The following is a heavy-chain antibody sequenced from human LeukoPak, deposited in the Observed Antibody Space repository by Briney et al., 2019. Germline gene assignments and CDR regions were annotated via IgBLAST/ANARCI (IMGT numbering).Heavy chain of an antibody. Sequence: GGSLRLSCAASGYNFDDYAMHWVRQGPGKGLEWVASISWTGDRTVYAESVKGRFTISRDNAKNSLFLQMNSLRAEDTAVYYCARSDWFDPWGQGTLVTVSS. CDR1: GYNFDDYA. CDR3: ARSDWFDP. J-gene: IGHJ5*02. V-gene: IGHV3-9*01. CDR2: ISWTGDRT.